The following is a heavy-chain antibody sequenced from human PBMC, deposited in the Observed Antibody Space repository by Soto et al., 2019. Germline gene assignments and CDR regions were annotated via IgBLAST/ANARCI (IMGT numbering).Heavy chain of an antibody. CDR2: IYYSGRT. D-gene: IGHD2-2*01. CDR3: ATMPLPTEYYFDS. Sequence: PSETLSLTCTVSGGSASSGGYYWSWIRQRPGKGLEWIGFIYYSGRTFYNPSLTSRVTISLDTSNNHFSLQVNSVSAADTAVYYCATMPLPTEYYFDSWGQGNLVTVSS. J-gene: IGHJ4*02. CDR1: GGSASSGGYY. V-gene: IGHV4-31*03.